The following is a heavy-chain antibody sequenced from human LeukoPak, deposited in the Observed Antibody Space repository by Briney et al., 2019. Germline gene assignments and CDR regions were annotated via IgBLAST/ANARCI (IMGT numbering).Heavy chain of an antibody. CDR2: IIPILGIA. CDR1: GGTFSSYA. CDR3: ARTHIVVVVAATLSRAFDV. D-gene: IGHD2-15*01. V-gene: IGHV1-69*04. Sequence: SVKVSCKASGGTFSSYAISWVRQAPGQGLEWMGRIIPILGIANYAQKFQGRVTITADKSTSTAYMELSSLRSEDTAVYYCARTHIVVVVAATLSRAFDVWGQGTMVTVSS. J-gene: IGHJ3*01.